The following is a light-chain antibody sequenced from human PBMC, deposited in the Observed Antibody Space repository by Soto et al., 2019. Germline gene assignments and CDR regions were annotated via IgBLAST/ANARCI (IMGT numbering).Light chain of an antibody. CDR1: QSVSSL. V-gene: IGKV3-15*01. CDR3: QQYHYWPYT. CDR2: STS. Sequence: VLTQSPATLSVSPGERVTLSCRASQSVSSLLAWYQQKPGQAPRLLIYSTSTRATGIPARFSGSGSGTEFTLTISSLQSEDFAIYYCQQYHYWPYTFGQGTNLDIK. J-gene: IGKJ2*01.